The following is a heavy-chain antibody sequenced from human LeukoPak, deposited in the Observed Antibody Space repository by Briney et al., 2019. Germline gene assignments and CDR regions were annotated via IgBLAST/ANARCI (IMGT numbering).Heavy chain of an antibody. CDR2: IKSKTDGGAT. V-gene: IGHV3-15*01. Sequence: PGGSLRLSRAASGFTFSNAWMSWVRQAPGKGLEWVGRIKSKTDGGATHYAAPVKGRFTISRDDSKNTLYLQMNSLKTEDTAVYYCTTEAYYYDSGAIKYFDYWGQGTLVTVSS. CDR3: TTEAYYYDSGAIKYFDY. D-gene: IGHD3-22*01. CDR1: GFTFSNAW. J-gene: IGHJ4*02.